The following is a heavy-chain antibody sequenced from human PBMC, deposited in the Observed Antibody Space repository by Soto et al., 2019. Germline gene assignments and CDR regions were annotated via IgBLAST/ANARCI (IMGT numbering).Heavy chain of an antibody. Sequence: EVRLVESGGGLLQPGGSLRLSCAVSGSTFSNDWMHWVRQAPGKGLVWVSHINSDGSSTNYADFVKGRFTIARDNAKNTVYLQMNGLRAEDTAVYYCARERSYSLDGWGQGTTVTVSS. CDR2: INSDGSST. CDR1: GSTFSNDW. J-gene: IGHJ6*02. V-gene: IGHV3-74*01. CDR3: ARERSYSLDG.